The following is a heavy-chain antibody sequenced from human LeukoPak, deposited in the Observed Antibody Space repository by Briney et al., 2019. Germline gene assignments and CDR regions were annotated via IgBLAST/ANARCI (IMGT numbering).Heavy chain of an antibody. D-gene: IGHD2-2*02. Sequence: GASVKVSCKASGYTFTGYYIHWVRQAPGQGLEWLGWINPSSGGTNYAQKFQGRVTLTRDTSISTTYIELRRLISDDTAVYYCVREGRVHLTHIPDSWGQGTLVTVSS. J-gene: IGHJ4*02. CDR1: GYTFTGYY. CDR2: INPSSGGT. V-gene: IGHV1-2*02. CDR3: VREGRVHLTHIPDS.